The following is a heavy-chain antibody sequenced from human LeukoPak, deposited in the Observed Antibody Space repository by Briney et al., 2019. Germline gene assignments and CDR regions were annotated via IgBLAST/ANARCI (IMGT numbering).Heavy chain of an antibody. CDR3: ARVASTLSSYYMDV. CDR2: INPSSGGT. Sequence: ASVKVSCKASGYTFTGYYMHWVRQAPGQGLEWMGWINPSSGGTNYAQKFQGRVTMTRDTSISTAYMELSRLRSDDTAVYYCARVASTLSSYYMDVWGKGTTVTISS. V-gene: IGHV1-2*02. D-gene: IGHD3-16*01. J-gene: IGHJ6*03. CDR1: GYTFTGYY.